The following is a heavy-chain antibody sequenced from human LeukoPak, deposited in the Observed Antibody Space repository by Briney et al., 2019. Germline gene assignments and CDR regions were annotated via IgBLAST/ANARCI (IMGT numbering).Heavy chain of an antibody. CDR1: GYTFSNYA. CDR3: AKYFYDSNTYSFDY. D-gene: IGHD3-22*01. Sequence: GGSLRLSCAASGYTFSNYAMSWVRQAPGKGLEWVSSIGSGGTTHYADSVKGRFTISRDNSKNTLFLQMNSLRAEDTAVYYCAKYFYDSNTYSFDYWGQGTLVTVSS. V-gene: IGHV3-23*01. J-gene: IGHJ4*02. CDR2: IGSGGTT.